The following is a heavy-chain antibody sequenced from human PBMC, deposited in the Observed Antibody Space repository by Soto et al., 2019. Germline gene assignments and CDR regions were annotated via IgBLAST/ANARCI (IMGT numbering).Heavy chain of an antibody. CDR1: GGSISSGGYY. J-gene: IGHJ6*02. V-gene: IGHV4-31*03. D-gene: IGHD2-21*02. CDR2: IYYSGST. Sequence: QVQLQESGPGLVKPSQTLSLTCTVSGGSISSGGYYWSWIRQHPGKGLEWIGYIYYSGSTYYNPSLKGRVTISLDTSKIQFSLKLSSVTAADTAVYYCARSYCGGDCYSGLYYYYYGMDVWGQGTTVTVSS. CDR3: ARSYCGGDCYSGLYYYYYGMDV.